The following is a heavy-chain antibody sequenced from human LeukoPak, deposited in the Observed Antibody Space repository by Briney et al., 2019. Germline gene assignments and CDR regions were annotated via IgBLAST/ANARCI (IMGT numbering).Heavy chain of an antibody. J-gene: IGHJ4*02. D-gene: IGHD2-2*01. V-gene: IGHV1-69*01. Sequence: ASVKVSCKASGGTFSGYAISWVRQAPGQGLEWMGGIIAIFRTANYAQKFQGRVTITADESTRTAYMELSSLRSEDTAVYYCTRDHITSWQIDFWGQGTMVTVSS. CDR1: GGTFSGYA. CDR2: IIAIFRTA. CDR3: TRDHITSWQIDF.